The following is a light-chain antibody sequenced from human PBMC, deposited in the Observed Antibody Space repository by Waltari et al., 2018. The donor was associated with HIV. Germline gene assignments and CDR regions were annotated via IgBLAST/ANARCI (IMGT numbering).Light chain of an antibody. CDR1: SYTIGNNF. CDR2: DEN. CDR3: GTWDSSLSAVV. J-gene: IGLJ2*01. V-gene: IGLV1-51*01. Sequence: QSVLTQPPSVSAAPGQKVTIFCSGSSYTIGNNFVSWYHKLPGTAPNILIYDENKRPSGMPDRFSGSKSGTSTTLGSSGLQTGDEADYYCGTWDSSLSAVVFGGGTKVTVL.